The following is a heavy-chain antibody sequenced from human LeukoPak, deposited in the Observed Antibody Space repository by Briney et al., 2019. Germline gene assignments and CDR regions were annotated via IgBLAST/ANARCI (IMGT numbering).Heavy chain of an antibody. J-gene: IGHJ5*02. CDR2: INPKSGGT. Sequence: ASVKVSCKASGYTFSGYYMYWVRQAPGQGLEWMGWINPKSGGTNYAQKFQGRVTMTRDTSISTVYMELSRLRSDDTAVYNCARGPGLTAILNWFDPWGQGTLVTVSS. V-gene: IGHV1-2*02. CDR1: GYTFSGYY. D-gene: IGHD1-14*01. CDR3: ARGPGLTAILNWFDP.